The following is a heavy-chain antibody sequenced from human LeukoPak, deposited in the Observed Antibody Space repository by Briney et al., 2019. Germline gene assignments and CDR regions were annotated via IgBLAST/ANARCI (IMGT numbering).Heavy chain of an antibody. CDR2: ISSSSSYI. CDR3: ARDRSWPHGWFDP. CDR1: GFTFSSYS. J-gene: IGHJ5*02. Sequence: GGSLRLSCAASGFTFSSYSMNWVRQAPGKGLEWVSSISSSSSYIYYADSVKGRFTISRDNAKNSLYLQMNSLRAEDTAVYYCARDRSWPHGWFDPWGQGTLVTVSS. D-gene: IGHD3-16*02. V-gene: IGHV3-21*01.